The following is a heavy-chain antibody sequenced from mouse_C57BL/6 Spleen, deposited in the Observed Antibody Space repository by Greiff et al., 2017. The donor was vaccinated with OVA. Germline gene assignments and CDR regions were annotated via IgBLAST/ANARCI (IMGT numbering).Heavy chain of an antibody. CDR2: IDPETGGT. CDR1: GYTFTDYE. Sequence: VQLQQSRAELVRPGASVTLSCKASGYTFTDYEMHWVKQTPVHGLEWIGAIDPETGGTAYNQKFKGKAILTADKSSSTAYMELRSLTSEDSAVYYCTRKDYGDWGQGTTLTVSS. J-gene: IGHJ2*01. V-gene: IGHV1-15*01. D-gene: IGHD1-1*01. CDR3: TRKDYGD.